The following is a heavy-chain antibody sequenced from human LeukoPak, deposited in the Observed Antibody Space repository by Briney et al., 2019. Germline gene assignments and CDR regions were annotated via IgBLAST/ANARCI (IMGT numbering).Heavy chain of an antibody. CDR1: GFTFSSFW. Sequence: GGSLRLSCAASGFTFSSFWMIWVRQAPGKGLEWVANIKQDGSEKYYVDSVKGRFTIFRDNSKNMLYLQMNSLRAEDTAVYYCAKWKYSNSGIDDYWGQGTLVTVSS. J-gene: IGHJ4*02. D-gene: IGHD6-6*01. V-gene: IGHV3-7*03. CDR3: AKWKYSNSGIDDY. CDR2: IKQDGSEK.